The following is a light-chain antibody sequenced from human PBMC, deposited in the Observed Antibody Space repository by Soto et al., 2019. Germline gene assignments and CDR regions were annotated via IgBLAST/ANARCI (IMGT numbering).Light chain of an antibody. V-gene: IGKV1D-16*01. Sequence: DIQMTQSPSSVSASVGDRVTITCQASQGISRSLACYQQKPGKAPKLLIYSASSLQSGVPSRFSGSGSGTEFTLTISSLQPDDFATYYCQQYNSYSEITFGQGTRLEIK. CDR1: QGISRS. J-gene: IGKJ5*01. CDR2: SAS. CDR3: QQYNSYSEIT.